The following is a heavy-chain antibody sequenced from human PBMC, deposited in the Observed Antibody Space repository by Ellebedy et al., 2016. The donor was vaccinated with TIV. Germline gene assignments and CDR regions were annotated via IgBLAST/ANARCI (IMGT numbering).Heavy chain of an antibody. V-gene: IGHV3-23*01. CDR3: AKQIMVRTALRLGGVGMDV. J-gene: IGHJ6*02. CDR1: GFTFSIYA. Sequence: PGGSLRLSCAASGFTFSIYAMSWVRQAPGKGLEWVSLISGSGDSTYYADSVKGRFTISRDNFKNTVYLQMNSLRAEDTAVYYCAKQIMVRTALRLGGVGMDVWGQGTTVTVSS. D-gene: IGHD3-10*01. CDR2: ISGSGDST.